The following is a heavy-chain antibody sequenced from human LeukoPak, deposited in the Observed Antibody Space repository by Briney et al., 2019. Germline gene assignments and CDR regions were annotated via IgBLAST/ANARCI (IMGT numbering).Heavy chain of an antibody. Sequence: GASVKVSCKTSGYTFTSNGIGWVRQAPGQGLEWMGWISTYSGNTNYAQKFQGRVTLTTDTSTSTAYMELKSLRSDDTAVYYCARDITMVPDVWGQGTTVTVSS. CDR3: ARDITMVPDV. J-gene: IGHJ6*02. V-gene: IGHV1-18*01. CDR1: GYTFTSNG. D-gene: IGHD3-10*01. CDR2: ISTYSGNT.